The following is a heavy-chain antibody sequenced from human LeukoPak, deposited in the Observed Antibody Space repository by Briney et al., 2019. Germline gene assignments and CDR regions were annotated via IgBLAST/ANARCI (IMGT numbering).Heavy chain of an antibody. V-gene: IGHV4-39*07. D-gene: IGHD3-16*01. CDR2: IYYSGST. J-gene: IGHJ6*03. Sequence: PSETLSLTCTVSGGSISSSSYYWGWIRQPPGKGLEWIGSIYYSGSTYYNPSLKSRVTISVDTSKNQFSLKLSSVTAADTAVYYCARVGYYDYVWGRWSDPYYYYYMDVWGKGTTVTVSS. CDR1: GGSISSSSYY. CDR3: ARVGYYDYVWGRWSDPYYYYYMDV.